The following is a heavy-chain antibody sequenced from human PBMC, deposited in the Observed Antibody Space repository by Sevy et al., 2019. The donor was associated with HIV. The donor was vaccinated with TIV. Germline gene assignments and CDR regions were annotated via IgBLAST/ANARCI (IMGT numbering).Heavy chain of an antibody. V-gene: IGHV1-2*02. D-gene: IGHD6-13*01. CDR3: ARPGYSSIWYGGAFYY. CDR1: GYTFSDYY. CDR2: INPNSGGT. J-gene: IGHJ4*02. Sequence: ASVKVSCKASGYTFSDYYIYWVRQAPGQGLEWMGWINPNSGGTKYAQQFQGRVTMTRDTSISSVSMELTSLRSDDTAMYYCARPGYSSIWYGGAFYYWGQGTLVTVSS.